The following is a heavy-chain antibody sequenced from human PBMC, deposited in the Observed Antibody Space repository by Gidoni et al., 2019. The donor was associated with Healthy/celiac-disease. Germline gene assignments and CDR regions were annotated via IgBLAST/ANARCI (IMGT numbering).Heavy chain of an antibody. V-gene: IGHV4-38-2*01. D-gene: IGHD3-22*01. Sequence: QVQLQESGPGLVKPSETLSLTCAVSGYSNSSGYYWGWNRQPPGKGLEWIGSIYHSGSTYYNPSLKSRVTISVDTSKNQFSLKLSSVTAADTAVYYCARGEEGDYYYALYYFDYWGQGTLVTVSS. J-gene: IGHJ4*02. CDR1: GYSNSSGYY. CDR2: IYHSGST. CDR3: ARGEEGDYYYALYYFDY.